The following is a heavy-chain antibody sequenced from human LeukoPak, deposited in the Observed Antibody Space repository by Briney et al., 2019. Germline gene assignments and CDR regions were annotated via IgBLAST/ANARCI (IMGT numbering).Heavy chain of an antibody. CDR2: ISAYNGNT. V-gene: IGHV1-18*01. Sequence: ASVKVSCKASGYTFTGYGISWERHAPGQGLEWMGWISAYNGNTNYAQKFQARVTMTTDTSTSTAYMELRSLRSDDTAVYYCARRVDYGGTYNWFDPWGQGTLVTVSS. D-gene: IGHD4-23*01. J-gene: IGHJ5*02. CDR3: ARRVDYGGTYNWFDP. CDR1: GYTFTGYG.